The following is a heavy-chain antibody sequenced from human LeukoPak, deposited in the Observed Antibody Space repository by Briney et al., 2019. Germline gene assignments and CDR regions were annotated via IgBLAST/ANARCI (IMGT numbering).Heavy chain of an antibody. V-gene: IGHV1-2*02. Sequence: ASVKVSCKASGYTFTGYYMHWVRQAPGQGLEWMGWINPNSGGTNYAQKFQGRVTMTRDTSTSTAYMELSRLRSDDTAVYYCARDEAPLVLQYFDWLLNWGQGTLVSVSS. CDR3: ARDEAPLVLQYFDWLLN. J-gene: IGHJ4*02. CDR1: GYTFTGYY. CDR2: INPNSGGT. D-gene: IGHD3-9*01.